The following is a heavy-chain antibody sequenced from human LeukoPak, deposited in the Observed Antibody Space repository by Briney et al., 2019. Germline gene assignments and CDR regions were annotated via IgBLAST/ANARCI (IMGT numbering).Heavy chain of an antibody. CDR3: ARSTMGARRKYDY. CDR2: MNPNSGNT. Sequence: ASVKVSCKASKDTFTTYDVNWVRQATGLGLEWMGWMNPNSGNTGYAQKFQSRVTMTMNSSISTAYMELTSLTSEDTAVYYCARSTMGARRKYDYWGQGTLVTVSS. D-gene: IGHD1-26*01. V-gene: IGHV1-8*01. J-gene: IGHJ4*02. CDR1: KDTFTTYD.